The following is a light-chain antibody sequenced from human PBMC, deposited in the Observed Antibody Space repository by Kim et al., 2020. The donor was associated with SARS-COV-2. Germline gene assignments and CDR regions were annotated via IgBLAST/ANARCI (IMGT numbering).Light chain of an antibody. J-gene: IGLJ3*02. CDR3: RSYTSSSTWV. CDR1: NSDVGAYDY. CDR2: DVY. Sequence: GQSITISCTGTNSDVGAYDYVSWFQQNPGKAPKLIIYDVYKRPAGVSSRFSASKSGNTASLTISGLQAEDEADYYCRSYTSSSTWVFGGGTQLTVL. V-gene: IGLV2-14*04.